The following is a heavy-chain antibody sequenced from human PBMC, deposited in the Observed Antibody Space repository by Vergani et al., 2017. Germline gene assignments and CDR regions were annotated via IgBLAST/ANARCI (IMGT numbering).Heavy chain of an antibody. Sequence: EVQLLESGGDLAQPGASLRLSCRASGFTFSSYTMSWVRQAPGKGLEWVSGISGNGAFRYVADSVKGRFTISRDNSKNTLILQMNGLRAEDTAVYYCARDRGCATISCYFSGAFDYWGLGTLVSVSS. CDR2: ISGNGAFR. CDR3: ARDRGCATISCYFSGAFDY. J-gene: IGHJ4*02. CDR1: GFTFSSYT. D-gene: IGHD2-2*01. V-gene: IGHV3-23*01.